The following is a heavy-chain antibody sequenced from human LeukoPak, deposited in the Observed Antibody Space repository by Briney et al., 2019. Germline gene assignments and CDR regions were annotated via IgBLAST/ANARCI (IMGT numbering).Heavy chain of an antibody. V-gene: IGHV3-9*01. CDR1: GFTFDDYA. Sequence: GGSLRLSCAASGFTFDDYAMHWVRQAPGKGLEWVSGISWNNGSIGYADSVKGRFTISRDNAKNSLYLQMNSLRAEDTALYYCAKDPYDILTGVDYWGQGTLVTVSS. D-gene: IGHD3-9*01. CDR3: AKDPYDILTGVDY. CDR2: ISWNNGSI. J-gene: IGHJ4*02.